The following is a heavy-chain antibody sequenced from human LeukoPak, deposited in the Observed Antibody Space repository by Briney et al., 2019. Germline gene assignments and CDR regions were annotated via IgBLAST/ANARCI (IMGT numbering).Heavy chain of an antibody. CDR3: TTDVGIAASKEGYYYYYMDV. D-gene: IGHD6-13*01. CDR2: IKSKTDGGTT. J-gene: IGHJ6*03. Sequence: GGSLRLSCAASGFTFSNAWMSWVRQAPGKGLEWVGRIKSKTDGGTTDYAAPVKGRFTISRDDSKNTLYLQMNSLKTEDTAVYYCTTDVGIAASKEGYYYYYMDVWGKGTTVTVSS. V-gene: IGHV3-15*01. CDR1: GFTFSNAW.